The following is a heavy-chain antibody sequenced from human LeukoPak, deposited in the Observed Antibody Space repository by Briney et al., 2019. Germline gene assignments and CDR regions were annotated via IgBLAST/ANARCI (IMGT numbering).Heavy chain of an antibody. V-gene: IGHV3-48*03. CDR2: ITYNGRST. J-gene: IGHJ3*02. Sequence: GGSLRLSCAASGFTFSSSEMSWVRQAPGKGLEWIAYITYNGRSTQYADSVKGRLTISRDNAKNSLYLQLNSLRGEDTAIYYCAREDTTDAFDIWSQGTMVTVSS. CDR3: AREDTTDAFDI. D-gene: IGHD1-1*01. CDR1: GFTFSSSE.